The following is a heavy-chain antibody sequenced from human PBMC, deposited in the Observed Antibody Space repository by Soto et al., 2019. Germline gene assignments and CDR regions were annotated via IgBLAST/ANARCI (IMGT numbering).Heavy chain of an antibody. D-gene: IGHD6-13*01. CDR2: INPSSGET. Sequence: QIRLVQSGGEVRTPGASVKVSCKASGYTFSSYGITWVRQAPGQGLEWLGWINPSSGETNYAQKIQGRVTVTTDTSTTTGYMELRNLTFDATAVYYCARDWYPRFDPWGQGTLVTVSS. CDR3: ARDWYPRFDP. V-gene: IGHV1-18*01. J-gene: IGHJ5*02. CDR1: GYTFSSYG.